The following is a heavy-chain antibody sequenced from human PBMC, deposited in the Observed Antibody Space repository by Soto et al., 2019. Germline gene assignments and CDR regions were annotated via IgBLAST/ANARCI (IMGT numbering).Heavy chain of an antibody. CDR2: INHSGST. D-gene: IGHD4-17*01. Sequence: SETLSLTCAVYGGSFSGYYWSWIRQPPGKGLEWIGEINHSGSTNYNPSLKSRVTISVDTSKNLFSLKLSSVTAADTSVYYCARQLGPETTVTTNYMDVWGKGTTVTVSS. V-gene: IGHV4-34*01. CDR3: ARQLGPETTVTTNYMDV. J-gene: IGHJ6*03. CDR1: GGSFSGYY.